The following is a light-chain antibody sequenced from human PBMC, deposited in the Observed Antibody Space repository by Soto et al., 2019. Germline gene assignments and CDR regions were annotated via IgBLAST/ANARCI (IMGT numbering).Light chain of an antibody. J-gene: IGKJ4*01. Sequence: ELGMTQSPATLFVTQGERAPLSCRASQGVSTDLAWYQQKPGQAPRLLIYDASTRATGIPVRFSGSGSGTEFTLTISSLQSEDFALYYCQQYNKWPPLTFGGGTKVEI. CDR2: DAS. V-gene: IGKV3-15*01. CDR1: QGVSTD. CDR3: QQYNKWPPLT.